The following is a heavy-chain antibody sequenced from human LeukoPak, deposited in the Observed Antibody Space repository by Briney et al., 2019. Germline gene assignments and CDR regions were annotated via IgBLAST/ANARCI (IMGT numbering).Heavy chain of an antibody. V-gene: IGHV3-30*04. J-gene: IGHJ3*02. CDR2: ISYDGSNK. CDR3: ASDYENI. D-gene: IGHD5-12*01. Sequence: GGSLRLSCAASGFTLSSYAIHWVRQAPGKGLEWVAVISYDGSNKYYVDSVKGRSTISRDNSKNTLFLQMNSLRTEDTAVYYCASDYENIWGQGTMVTVSS. CDR1: GFTLSSYA.